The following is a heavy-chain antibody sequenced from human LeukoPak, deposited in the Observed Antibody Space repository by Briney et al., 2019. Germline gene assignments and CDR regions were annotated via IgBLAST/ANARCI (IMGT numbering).Heavy chain of an antibody. CDR2: ISSSSSYI. CDR1: GFTFSSYS. D-gene: IGHD3-22*01. Sequence: GGSLRLSCAASGFTFSSYSMNWVRQAPGKGLEWVSSISSSSSYIYYADSVKGRFTISRDNAKNSLYPQMNSLRAEDTAVYYCASLYYYDSSGYYPHFDYWGQGTLVTVSS. CDR3: ASLYYYDSSGYYPHFDY. J-gene: IGHJ4*02. V-gene: IGHV3-21*01.